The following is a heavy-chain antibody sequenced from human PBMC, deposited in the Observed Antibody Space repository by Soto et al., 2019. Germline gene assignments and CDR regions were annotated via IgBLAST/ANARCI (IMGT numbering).Heavy chain of an antibody. D-gene: IGHD5-18*01. CDR1: GFTFSSYG. Sequence: QVQLVESGGGVVQPGRSLRLSCAASGFTFSSYGMHWVRQAPGKGLEWVAVIWYDGSNKYYADSVKGRFTISRDNSKNTLYLQMNSLRAEDTAVYYCAREADDTAMVYYYGMDVWGQGTTDTVSS. CDR3: AREADDTAMVYYYGMDV. V-gene: IGHV3-33*01. CDR2: IWYDGSNK. J-gene: IGHJ6*02.